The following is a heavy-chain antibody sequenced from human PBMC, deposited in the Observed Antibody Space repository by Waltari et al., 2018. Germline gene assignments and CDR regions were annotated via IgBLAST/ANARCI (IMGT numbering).Heavy chain of an antibody. CDR1: GYTFTSHA. V-gene: IGHV7-4-1*02. CDR2: INTNTENP. Sequence: QVQLVQSGSELTKPGASVKVSCKASGYTFTSHAMNWVRQAPGQGLEFMGWINTNTENPFYAQGFTGRFVFSLDTSASTAYMEINSLKAEDTAVYYCARELLGGGAFDSWGQGTLVTVSS. CDR3: ARELLGGGAFDS. J-gene: IGHJ4*02. D-gene: IGHD3-16*01.